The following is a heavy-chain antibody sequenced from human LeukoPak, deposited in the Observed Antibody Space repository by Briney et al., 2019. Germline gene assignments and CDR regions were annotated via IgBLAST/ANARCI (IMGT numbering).Heavy chain of an antibody. V-gene: IGHV1-8*01. J-gene: IGHJ6*03. Sequence: ASVKVSCKASGYTFTSYDNNWVRQATGQGLEWMGWMNPNSGNTGYAQKFQGRVTMTRNTSISTAYMELSSLRSEDTAVYYCERGPNFVQLERQDYMDVWGKGTTVTVSS. CDR1: GYTFTSYD. D-gene: IGHD1-1*01. CDR2: MNPNSGNT. CDR3: ERGPNFVQLERQDYMDV.